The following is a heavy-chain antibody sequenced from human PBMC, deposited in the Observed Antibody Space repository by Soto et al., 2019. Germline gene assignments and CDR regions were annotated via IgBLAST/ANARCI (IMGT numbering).Heavy chain of an antibody. Sequence: EVQLVESGGGLVKPGGSLRLSCAASGFTFSTYNMNWVRQAPGKGLEWVSSISSTSSYINYADSVKGRFTISRDNAKNSLYLQMNSLRAEDTAIYYCARVNYYDSYGLLDYWGQGTLVTVSS. CDR2: ISSTSSYI. D-gene: IGHD3-22*01. CDR1: GFTFSTYN. CDR3: ARVNYYDSYGLLDY. V-gene: IGHV3-21*01. J-gene: IGHJ4*02.